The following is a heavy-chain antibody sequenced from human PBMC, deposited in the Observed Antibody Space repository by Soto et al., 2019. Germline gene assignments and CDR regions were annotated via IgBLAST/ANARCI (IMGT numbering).Heavy chain of an antibody. V-gene: IGHV3-21*02. CDR3: ARDQPGDNDLWNNYLNPGYYKH. D-gene: IGHD3-3*01. CDR2: ISSRGSYI. CDR1: GFTFSDYS. J-gene: IGHJ1*01. Sequence: EVQLVGSGGGLVNPGGSLRLSCAASGFTFSDYSMIWVRQAPGKGLEWVSYISSRGSYIYYADSVKGRVTTSRDDARDSLYLQMRSLRAEDTAVYFCARDQPGDNDLWNNYLNPGYYKHWGQGSLVTVS.